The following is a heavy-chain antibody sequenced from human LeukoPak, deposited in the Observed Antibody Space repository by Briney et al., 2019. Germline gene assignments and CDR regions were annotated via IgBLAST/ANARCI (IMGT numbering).Heavy chain of an antibody. CDR2: IYYSGST. Sequence: PSETLSLTCTVSGGSISSYYWSWIRQPPGKGLEWIGYIYYSGSTNYNPSLKSRVTISVDTSKNQFSLKLSSVTAADTAVYYCARGRGYVWGSYRYRSPFGYWGQGTLVTVSS. J-gene: IGHJ4*02. D-gene: IGHD3-16*02. CDR1: GGSISSYY. CDR3: ARGRGYVWGSYRYRSPFGY. V-gene: IGHV4-59*12.